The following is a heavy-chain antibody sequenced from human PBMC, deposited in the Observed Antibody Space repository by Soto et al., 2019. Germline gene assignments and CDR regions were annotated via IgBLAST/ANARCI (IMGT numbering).Heavy chain of an antibody. Sequence: LRLSCAASGFIFSSYGMHWVRQAPGKGLEWVAVISYDGSNKYYADSVKGRFTISRDNSKNTLYLQMNSLRAEDTAVYYCAKDSRAVARTFDYWGQGALVTVSS. V-gene: IGHV3-30*18. CDR2: ISYDGSNK. D-gene: IGHD6-19*01. J-gene: IGHJ4*02. CDR1: GFIFSSYG. CDR3: AKDSRAVARTFDY.